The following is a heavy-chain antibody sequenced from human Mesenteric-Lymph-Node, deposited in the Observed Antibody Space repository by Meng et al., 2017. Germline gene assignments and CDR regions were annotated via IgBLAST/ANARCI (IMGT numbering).Heavy chain of an antibody. Sequence: SETLSLTCTVSGYSISSGYYWGWIRQPPGKGLEWIGSIYHSGSTYYNPSLKSRVTISVDTSKNQFSLKLSSVTAADTAVYYCARLAVGAHDYWGQGTLVTVSS. D-gene: IGHD6-19*01. V-gene: IGHV4-38-2*02. CDR2: IYHSGST. CDR1: GYSISSGYY. J-gene: IGHJ4*02. CDR3: ARLAVGAHDY.